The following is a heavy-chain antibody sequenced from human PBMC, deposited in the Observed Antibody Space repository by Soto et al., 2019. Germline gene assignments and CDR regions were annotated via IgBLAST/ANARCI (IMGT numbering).Heavy chain of an antibody. J-gene: IGHJ5*02. CDR2: ISSDGSSI. CDR3: ARAHYDILTANIRFDP. V-gene: IGHV3-74*01. Sequence: EGSLRLSCAASGFTFGSYGMHWVRQAPGKGLVWVSRISSDGSSISYVESVKGRFTISRDNAKNTLYLQMISLRAEDTAVYYCARAHYDILTANIRFDPWGQTTPVTVSS. CDR1: GFTFGSYG. D-gene: IGHD3-9*01.